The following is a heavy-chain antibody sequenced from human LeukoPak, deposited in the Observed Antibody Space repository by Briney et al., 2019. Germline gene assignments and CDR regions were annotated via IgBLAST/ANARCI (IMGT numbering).Heavy chain of an antibody. D-gene: IGHD3-10*01. V-gene: IGHV4-4*09. CDR1: GGSFNSFF. J-gene: IGHJ5*02. CDR2: IYISGNT. CDR3: ARRGTWFDP. Sequence: SETLSLTCTVSGGSFNSFFWSWVRQPPGKGLEWIGYIYISGNTYYSPSLKSRVTISLDTSKNQLSLRLISVTAADTAVYYCARRGTWFDPWGQGTLVTVSS.